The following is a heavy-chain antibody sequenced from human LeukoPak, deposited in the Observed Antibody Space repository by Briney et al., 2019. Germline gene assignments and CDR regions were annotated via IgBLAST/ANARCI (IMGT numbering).Heavy chain of an antibody. D-gene: IGHD3-16*01. CDR2: IPYDGNNE. CDR3: AKEFAL. J-gene: IGHJ4*02. CDR1: GFVFRSYG. Sequence: GGSLRLSCAASGFVFRSYGLHWVRQAPGKGLEWVAVIPYDGNNEKYADSVKGRFTISRDNSKNTLDLQMNSLRAEDTAVYYCAKEFALWGQGTLVTVSS. V-gene: IGHV3-30-3*01.